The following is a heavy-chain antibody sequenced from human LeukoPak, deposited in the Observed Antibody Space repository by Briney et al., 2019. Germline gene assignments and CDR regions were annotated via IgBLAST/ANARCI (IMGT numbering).Heavy chain of an antibody. CDR1: GYTFIIHG. D-gene: IGHD3-22*01. CDR2: ISPYNSNT. V-gene: IGHV1-18*01. Sequence: ASVKVSCKATGYTFIIHGISWVRQAPGQGLEWMGWISPYNSNTNYAQNLQGRVTMTTDTSTSTVYMELRSLTSDDTAVYYCGRDFMSMIPSAPGIWGQGTKVTVSS. J-gene: IGHJ3*02. CDR3: GRDFMSMIPSAPGI.